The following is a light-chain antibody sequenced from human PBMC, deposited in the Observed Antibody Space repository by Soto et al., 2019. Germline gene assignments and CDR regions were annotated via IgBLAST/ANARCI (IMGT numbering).Light chain of an antibody. CDR1: SGSIASNY. CDR2: ENN. J-gene: IGLJ3*02. CDR3: QSYDNTYRV. V-gene: IGLV6-57*01. Sequence: NFMLTQPHSVSESPGKTVTISCTRSSGSIASNYVQWYQQRPGSSPTTMIYENNQRPSGVPDRFSGSVDSSSNSASLTISGLKTEDEADYCCQSYDNTYRVFGGGTKLTVL.